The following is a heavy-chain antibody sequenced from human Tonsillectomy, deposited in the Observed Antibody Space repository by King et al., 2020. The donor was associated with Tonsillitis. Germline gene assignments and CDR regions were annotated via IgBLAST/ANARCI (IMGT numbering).Heavy chain of an antibody. CDR1: GFTFSDYT. J-gene: IGHJ4*02. Sequence: VQLVESGGGLVKPGWSLRLSCAASGFTFSDYTINWVRQAPGKGLEWVSSIDSGGRYIYYADSVKGRFTISRDNAKNSLFLQMNSLTAEDTAVYYCARDRRSGDYWGQGTLVTVSS. CDR2: IDSGGRYI. V-gene: IGHV3-21*01. CDR3: ARDRRSGDY. D-gene: IGHD4-17*01.